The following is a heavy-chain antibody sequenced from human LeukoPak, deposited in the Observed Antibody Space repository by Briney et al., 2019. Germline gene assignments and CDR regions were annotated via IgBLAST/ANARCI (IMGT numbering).Heavy chain of an antibody. CDR2: ISSSGSTI. CDR3: ARPGRYYDSSGYRPLGAFDI. J-gene: IGHJ3*02. V-gene: IGHV3-11*01. Sequence: GGSLRLSCAASGFTFSNAWMSWVRQAPGKGLEWVSYISSSGSTIYYADSVKGRFTISRDNAKNSLYLQMNSLRAEDTAVYYCARPGRYYDSSGYRPLGAFDIWGQGTMVTVSS. D-gene: IGHD3-22*01. CDR1: GFTFSNAW.